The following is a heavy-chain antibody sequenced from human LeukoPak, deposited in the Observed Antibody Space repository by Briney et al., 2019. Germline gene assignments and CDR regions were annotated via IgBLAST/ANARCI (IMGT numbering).Heavy chain of an antibody. Sequence: GGSLRLSCAASGFTFSSYGMHWVRQAPGKGLEWVAVISYDGSNKYYADSVKGRFTISRDNSKNTLYLQMNSLRAEDTAVYHCAKEISGLYYYYYGMDVWGQGTTVTVSS. CDR2: ISYDGSNK. D-gene: IGHD3-22*01. V-gene: IGHV3-30*18. CDR3: AKEISGLYYYYYGMDV. J-gene: IGHJ6*02. CDR1: GFTFSSYG.